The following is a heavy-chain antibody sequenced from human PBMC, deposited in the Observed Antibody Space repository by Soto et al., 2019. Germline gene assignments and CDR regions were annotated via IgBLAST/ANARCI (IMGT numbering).Heavy chain of an antibody. V-gene: IGHV4-39*01. CDR3: ARHGHTLTTNWFDP. J-gene: IGHJ5*02. CDR1: GGSISSSSYY. CDR2: IYYSGST. D-gene: IGHD4-17*01. Sequence: QLQLQESGPGLVKPSETLSLTCTVSGGSISSSSYYWGWIRQPPGKGLEWIGSIYYSGSTYYNPSLKSRVTISVDTSKNQFSLKLSSVTAADTAVYYCARHGHTLTTNWFDPWGQGTLVTVSS.